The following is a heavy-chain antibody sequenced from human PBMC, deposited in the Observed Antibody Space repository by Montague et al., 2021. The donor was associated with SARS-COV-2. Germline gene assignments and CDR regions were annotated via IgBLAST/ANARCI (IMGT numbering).Heavy chain of an antibody. CDR1: GFTFDDYT. CDR2: ISGDGIST. J-gene: IGHJ4*02. CDR3: AKGRHSTAWHFDY. D-gene: IGHD6-13*01. V-gene: IGHV3-43*02. Sequence: SLRLSCAVSGFTFDDYTMHWVRQTPGKGPEWVSLISGDGISTNYADSVKGRFTMSRDNNKNSLYLQMNSLRTEDTALYYCAKGRHSTAWHFDYWGQGALVTVSS.